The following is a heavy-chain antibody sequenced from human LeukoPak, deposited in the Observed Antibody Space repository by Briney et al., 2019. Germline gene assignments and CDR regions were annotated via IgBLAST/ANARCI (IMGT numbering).Heavy chain of an antibody. D-gene: IGHD2-2*01. CDR3: ARLQVPAKNWFDP. CDR2: IIPIFGTA. CDR1: GGTFSSYA. Sequence: ASVNVSCKASGGTFSSYAISWVRQAPGQGLEWMGGIIPIFGTADYAQKFQGRVTITADESTSTAYMELSSLRSEDTAVYYCARLQVPAKNWFDPWGQGTLVTVSS. J-gene: IGHJ5*02. V-gene: IGHV1-69*13.